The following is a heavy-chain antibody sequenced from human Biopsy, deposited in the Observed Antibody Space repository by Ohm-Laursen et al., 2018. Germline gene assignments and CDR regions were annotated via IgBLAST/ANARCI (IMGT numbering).Heavy chain of an antibody. CDR2: IYYSWTT. D-gene: IGHD3-10*01. CDR1: GGSIRSPDHR. V-gene: IGHV4-30-2*03. CDR3: ARAYFYGLGTSNYFFDS. Sequence: QTLTLTCAVSGGSIRSPDHRWNWVRRAPGKGLEWIGNIYYSWTTFYNPSLSRRVTMDLDTSSNQFSLKLKSVTSADTAVYFCARAYFYGLGTSNYFFDSWGQGALVTVSS. J-gene: IGHJ4*02.